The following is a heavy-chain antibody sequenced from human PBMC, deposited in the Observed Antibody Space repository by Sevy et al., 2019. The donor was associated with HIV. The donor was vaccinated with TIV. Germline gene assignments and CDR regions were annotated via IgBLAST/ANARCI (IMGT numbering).Heavy chain of an antibody. CDR1: GYTFTGYY. V-gene: IGHV1-2*02. D-gene: IGHD2-15*01. CDR2: INPNSGGT. CDR3: ARERVYCSGGSCKPGGWFDP. Sequence: ASVKVSCKASGYTFTGYYMHWVRQAPGQGLEWMGWINPNSGGTNYAQKFQGRVTMTRDTSISTAYMELSRLRSDYTAVYYCARERVYCSGGSCKPGGWFDPWGQGTLVTVSS. J-gene: IGHJ5*02.